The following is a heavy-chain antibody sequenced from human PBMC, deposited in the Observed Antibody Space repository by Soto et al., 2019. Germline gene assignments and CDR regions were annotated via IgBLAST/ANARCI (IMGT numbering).Heavy chain of an antibody. D-gene: IGHD3-9*01. V-gene: IGHV4-59*08. CDR2: IYYSGST. J-gene: IGHJ3*02. Sequence: QVQLQESGPGLVKPSETLSLTCTVSGGSISSYYWSWIRQPPGKGLEWIGYIYYSGSTNYNPSFKSRVTISVDTSKNQFSLKLSSVTAADTAVYYCASSIYDILTGYSGAFDIWGQGTMVTVSS. CDR1: GGSISSYY. CDR3: ASSIYDILTGYSGAFDI.